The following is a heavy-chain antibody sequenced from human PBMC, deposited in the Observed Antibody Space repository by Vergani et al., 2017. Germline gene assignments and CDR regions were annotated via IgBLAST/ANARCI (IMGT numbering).Heavy chain of an antibody. CDR2: MFHTGEA. Sequence: QIQLQESGPGLVKPSETLSLTCSVSGYSISRGFYWAWIRQTPEKGLEWIGGMFHTGEASNSPSLQSRVAFSMDTSKNQFSFQLTSVTAADTAVYFCGVIMVRSPRPDNWFDSWGQGTMVTVSS. D-gene: IGHD3-10*01. J-gene: IGHJ5*01. CDR1: GYSISRGFY. CDR3: GVIMVRSPRPDNWFDS. V-gene: IGHV4-38-2*02.